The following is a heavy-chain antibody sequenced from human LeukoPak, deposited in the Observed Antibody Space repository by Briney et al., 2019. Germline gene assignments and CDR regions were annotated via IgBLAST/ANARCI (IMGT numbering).Heavy chain of an antibody. D-gene: IGHD3-22*01. CDR1: GDSISRSTYY. CDR2: IYYSGSS. Sequence: SETLSLTCAVSGDSISRSTYYWGWLRQPPGKGLEWIGSIYYSGSSYHNPSLKSRITISVDLSKNQFSLKLNSVTAADTAVYYCARDQYYYDSSGQTLDYWGQGTLVTVSS. J-gene: IGHJ4*02. CDR3: ARDQYYYDSSGQTLDY. V-gene: IGHV4-39*07.